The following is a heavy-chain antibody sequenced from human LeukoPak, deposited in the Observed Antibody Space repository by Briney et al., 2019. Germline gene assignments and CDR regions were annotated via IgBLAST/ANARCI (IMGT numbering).Heavy chain of an antibody. V-gene: IGHV4-38-2*01. D-gene: IGHD3-10*01. J-gene: IGHJ4*02. CDR2: IYYSGST. CDR1: AYSISSGYY. CDR3: AGPPTHRVLLWFGELGY. Sequence: PSETLSLTCSVSAYSISSGYYWGWIRQPPGKGLEWIGSIYYSGSTYYNPSLKSRVTISVDTSKNQFSLKLSSVTAADTAVYYCAGPPTHRVLLWFGELGYWGQGTLVTVSA.